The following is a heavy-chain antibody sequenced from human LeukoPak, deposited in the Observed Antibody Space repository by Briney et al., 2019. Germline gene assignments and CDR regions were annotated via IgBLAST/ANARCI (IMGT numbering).Heavy chain of an antibody. CDR1: GYSFTSYW. D-gene: IGHD1-1*01. J-gene: IGHJ6*02. Sequence: GESLKISCKGSGYSFTSYWIGWVRQMPGKGLEWMGRIDPSDSYTNYSPSFQGHVTISADKSISTAYLQWSSLKASDTAMYYCATTTQFYYYYGMDVWGQGTTVTVSS. CDR3: ATTTQFYYYYGMDV. V-gene: IGHV5-10-1*01. CDR2: IDPSDSYT.